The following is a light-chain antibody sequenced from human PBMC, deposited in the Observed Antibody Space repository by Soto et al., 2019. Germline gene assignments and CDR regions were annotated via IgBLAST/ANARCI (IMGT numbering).Light chain of an antibody. Sequence: DIVMTQSPVTLAVSLGERATTNWTRSRSVFYKSNNNNHLAWYQQKPGQPPQLIIYWASTRESGVPERFSGSGSGTDFTLTISSLEAEDVAFYWCQQYFDVPFTFGGGTKVDIK. CDR3: QQYFDVPFT. J-gene: IGKJ4*01. V-gene: IGKV4-1*01. CDR2: WAS. CDR1: RSVFYKSNNNNH.